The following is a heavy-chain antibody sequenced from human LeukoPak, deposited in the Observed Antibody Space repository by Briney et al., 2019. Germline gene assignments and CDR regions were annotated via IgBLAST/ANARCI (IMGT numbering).Heavy chain of an antibody. J-gene: IGHJ5*02. D-gene: IGHD3-16*01. CDR3: ASWVITSGGVIDH. Sequence: GGSLRLSCAASGFTFSDYYMSWIRQAPGKGLEWVSYISSSSSYTNYADSVKGRFTISRDNAKNSLYLQMNSLRAEDTAVYYCASWVITSGGVIDHWGQGTLVTVSS. CDR2: ISSSSSYT. CDR1: GFTFSDYY. V-gene: IGHV3-11*06.